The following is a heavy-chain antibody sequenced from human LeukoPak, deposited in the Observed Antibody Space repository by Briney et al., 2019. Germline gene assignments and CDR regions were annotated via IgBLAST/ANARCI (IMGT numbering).Heavy chain of an antibody. CDR1: GFTFSDYS. V-gene: IGHV3-21*01. D-gene: IGHD6-6*01. J-gene: IGHJ4*02. Sequence: PGGSLRLSCSASGFTFSDYSMTWVRQAPGKGLEWVSSISSTSIYIYSADSVEGRFTISRDNAKNSLYLQMSSLRAEDTAVYYCAREKGVSSSSSIDYWGQGTLVTVSS. CDR2: ISSTSIYI. CDR3: AREKGVSSSSSIDY.